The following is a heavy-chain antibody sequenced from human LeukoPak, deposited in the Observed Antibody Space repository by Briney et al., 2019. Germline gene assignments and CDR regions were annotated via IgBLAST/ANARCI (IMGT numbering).Heavy chain of an antibody. V-gene: IGHV1-2*02. D-gene: IGHD2-15*01. CDR1: GYALSYYY. Sequence: ASLKVSCKASGYALSYYYIHWVRQAPGQGVEGVGRINTNRGETKYVQQFQGRVSLARDTSINTAYMELNWLRSDDTDVYYCAKDAGKFNFGDYWGEGNLVTVSS. J-gene: IGHJ4*02. CDR2: INTNRGET. CDR3: AKDAGKFNFGDY.